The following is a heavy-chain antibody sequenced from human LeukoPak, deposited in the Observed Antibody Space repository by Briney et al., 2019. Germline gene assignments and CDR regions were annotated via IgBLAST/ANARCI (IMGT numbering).Heavy chain of an antibody. Sequence: ASVKVSCKASGYTFTGHHMHWVRQAPGQGLEWMGWISPNSGGTNYAQKFQGRVTMTRDTSISTAYMELSRLRSDATAVYYCARQYQQLGGDAFDIWGQGTMVTVSS. V-gene: IGHV1-2*02. CDR3: ARQYQQLGGDAFDI. D-gene: IGHD2-2*01. J-gene: IGHJ3*02. CDR1: GYTFTGHH. CDR2: ISPNSGGT.